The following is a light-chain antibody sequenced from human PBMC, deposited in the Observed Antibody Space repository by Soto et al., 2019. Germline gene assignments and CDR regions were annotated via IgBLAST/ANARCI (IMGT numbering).Light chain of an antibody. V-gene: IGLV2-8*01. CDR1: SSDVGAYNY. CDR3: SSYASSNNFV. CDR2: EVS. J-gene: IGLJ2*01. Sequence: QSVLTQPPSASGSPGQSVTIPCTGTSSDVGAYNYVSWYQQHPDKAPKLMIYEVSKRPSGVPDRFSGSKSGNTASLTVSGLQAEDEADYYCSSYASSNNFVFGGGTKLTVL.